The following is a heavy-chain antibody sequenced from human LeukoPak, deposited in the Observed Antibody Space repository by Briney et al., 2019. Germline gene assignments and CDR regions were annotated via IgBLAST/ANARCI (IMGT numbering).Heavy chain of an antibody. CDR3: ARGRAYSSGWARRDRPTPFDY. J-gene: IGHJ4*02. Sequence: GGSLRLSCGASGFTFSSYGMHWVRQAPGKGLEWVVFIRYDGSNKYYADSVKGRFTISRNNSKNTLYLQMNSLRAEDTAVYYCARGRAYSSGWARRDRPTPFDYWGQGTLVTVSS. CDR2: IRYDGSNK. CDR1: GFTFSSYG. D-gene: IGHD6-19*01. V-gene: IGHV3-30*02.